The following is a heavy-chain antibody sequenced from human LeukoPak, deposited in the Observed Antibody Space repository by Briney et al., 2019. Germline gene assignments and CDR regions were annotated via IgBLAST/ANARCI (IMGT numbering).Heavy chain of an antibody. J-gene: IGHJ4*02. CDR1: GGSISSHY. D-gene: IGHD3-22*01. CDR2: IYSSGST. CDR3: ARVGSGYSFDY. Sequence: SETLSLTCTVPGGSISSHYWSWIRQTPGKGLGWIGYIYSSGSTNYNPSLKSRVTISVDTSKNQVSLKLSSVTAADTAVYYCARVGSGYSFDYWVQGTLVTVSS. V-gene: IGHV4-59*11.